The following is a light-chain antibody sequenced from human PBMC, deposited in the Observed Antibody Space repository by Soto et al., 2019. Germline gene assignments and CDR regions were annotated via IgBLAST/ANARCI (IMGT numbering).Light chain of an antibody. CDR2: AAF. V-gene: IGKV1-12*01. CDR1: EDIDSR. J-gene: IGKJ5*01. CDR3: QQADSFPIT. Sequence: IQMTQSPAAVAASVGGRVTISCLASEDIDSRLAWYQQQPGNAPQRLIYAAFILQSGVPSRFSGYGSGTDFTLSISSLQPEDFATYYCQQADSFPITFGQGTRLEIK.